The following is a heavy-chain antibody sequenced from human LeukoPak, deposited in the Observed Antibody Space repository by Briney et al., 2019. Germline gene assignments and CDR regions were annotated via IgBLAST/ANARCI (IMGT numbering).Heavy chain of an antibody. J-gene: IGHJ4*02. CDR2: INHSGST. CDR1: GGSFSGYY. D-gene: IGHD3-16*02. V-gene: IGHV4-34*01. CDR3: ARRYDYVWGSYRYRPISHDY. Sequence: SESLSLTCAVYGGSFSGYYWSWIRQPPGKGLEWIGEINHSGSTNYNPSLKSRVTISVDTSKNQFSLKLSSVTAADTAVYYCARRYDYVWGSYRYRPISHDYWGQGTLVTVSS.